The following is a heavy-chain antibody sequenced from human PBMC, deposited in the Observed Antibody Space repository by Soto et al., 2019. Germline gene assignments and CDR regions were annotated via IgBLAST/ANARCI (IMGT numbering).Heavy chain of an antibody. V-gene: IGHV1-2*02. J-gene: IGHJ4*02. CDR2: INPNSGGT. Sequence: ASVKVSCKASGYTFTGYYMHWVRQAPGQGLEWMGWINPNSGGTNYAQKFQGRVTMTRDTSISTAYMELSRLRSDDTAVYYCAKYTVFLGYLSSASCYYYGSESYFDYWGQVTLGTVAS. CDR3: AKYTVFLGYLSSASCYYYGSESYFDY. D-gene: IGHD3-10*01. CDR1: GYTFTGYY.